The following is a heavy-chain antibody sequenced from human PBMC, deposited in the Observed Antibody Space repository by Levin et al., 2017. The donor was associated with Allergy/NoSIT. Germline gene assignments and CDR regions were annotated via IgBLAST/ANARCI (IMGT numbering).Heavy chain of an antibody. D-gene: IGHD3-3*02. J-gene: IGHJ5*02. V-gene: IGHV3-30*18. Sequence: GGSLRLSCVASGFTFSSYCMHWVCQAPGKGLEWVAFTSFDGNTTHYVHSVKGRFSISRDNSKSTLYLHLNSVTAEDTAVYYCAKDSGYIYGHCNAWGQGTLVTVSS. CDR3: AKDSGYIYGHCNA. CDR1: GFTFSSYC. CDR2: TSFDGNTT.